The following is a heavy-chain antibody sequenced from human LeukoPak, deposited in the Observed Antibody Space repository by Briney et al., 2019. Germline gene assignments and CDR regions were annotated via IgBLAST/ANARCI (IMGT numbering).Heavy chain of an antibody. V-gene: IGHV4-59*01. Sequence: SETLSLTCTVPGGSISSYYWSWIRQPPGKGLEWIGYIYYSGSTNYNPSLKSRVTISVDTSKNQFSLKLSSVTAADTAVYYCASGRDGYNIDYWGQGTLVTVSS. J-gene: IGHJ4*02. D-gene: IGHD5-24*01. CDR2: IYYSGST. CDR1: GGSISSYY. CDR3: ASGRDGYNIDY.